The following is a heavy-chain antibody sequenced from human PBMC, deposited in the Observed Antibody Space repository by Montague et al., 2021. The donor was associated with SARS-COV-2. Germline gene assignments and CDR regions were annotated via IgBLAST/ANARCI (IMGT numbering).Heavy chain of an antibody. CDR1: GGSTSGYY. V-gene: IGHV4-59*01. Sequence: SETLSLTCTVSGGSTSGYYWTWMRQPPGKGLEWLGHIYYPGSTKYNPSLRSRVTISIDTPKNQFSMKLRSVTAADTAVYFCARAQTDCFIANCVNDFDYWGQGALVTVSS. J-gene: IGHJ4*02. CDR2: IYYPGST. CDR3: ARAQTDCFIANCVNDFDY. D-gene: IGHD2-21*02.